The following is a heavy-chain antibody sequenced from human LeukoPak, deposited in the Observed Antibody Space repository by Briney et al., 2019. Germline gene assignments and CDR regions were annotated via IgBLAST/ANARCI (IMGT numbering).Heavy chain of an antibody. Sequence: GGSLRLSCAASGFTVSSNYMSWVRQPPGKGLEWVSVIYSGGSTYYADSVKGRFTISRDNSKNTLYLQMNSLRAEDTAVYYCARGGSRIAAASFDYWGQGTLVTVSS. CDR1: GFTVSSNY. CDR2: IYSGGST. D-gene: IGHD6-13*01. CDR3: ARGGSRIAAASFDY. J-gene: IGHJ4*02. V-gene: IGHV3-66*01.